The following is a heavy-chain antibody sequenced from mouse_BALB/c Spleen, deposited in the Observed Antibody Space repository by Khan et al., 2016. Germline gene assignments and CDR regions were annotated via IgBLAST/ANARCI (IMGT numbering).Heavy chain of an antibody. J-gene: IGHJ2*01. Sequence: QVQLKESGPGLVAPSQSLSITCTVTGFSLTTYGIHWVRQPPGKGLEWLGIIWAGGSTNYNSALMSRLSFSKDNSKSRVLLKMNSLQTDDTAIYXCAKVSGSGLYYFDYWGQGTTLTVSS. D-gene: IGHD1-3*01. CDR3: AKVSGSGLYYFDY. V-gene: IGHV2-9*02. CDR2: IWAGGST. CDR1: GFSLTTYG.